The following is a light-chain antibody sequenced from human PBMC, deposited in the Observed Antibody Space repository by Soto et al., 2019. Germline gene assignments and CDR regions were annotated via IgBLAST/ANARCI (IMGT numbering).Light chain of an antibody. V-gene: IGKV3-20*01. J-gene: IGKJ1*01. CDR2: GAS. CDR3: QHYGSSRT. CDR1: ESVSSRY. Sequence: IVLTQSPGTLSLSPGERATLSCRASESVSSRYLAWYQQKPGQTPRLLIYGASSRATGIPDRLSGSGSGTDFTLSISRLEPEDFAVYYCQHYGSSRTFGQGTKVEMK.